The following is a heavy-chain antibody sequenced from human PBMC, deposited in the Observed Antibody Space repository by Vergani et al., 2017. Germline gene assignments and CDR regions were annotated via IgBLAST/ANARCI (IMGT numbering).Heavy chain of an antibody. CDR3: VRTVALXFGETKDGGWFDP. D-gene: IGHD3-10*01. CDR2: IYHTGSA. Sequence: QVQLLESGPGLLKPSETLSLTCSVSGYSITSGYYWGWIRLPPGRGLEWIGSIYHTGSAYYNPSLKSRVTVSVDTSMNQVSLKLNSVTAADTAVYYCVRTVALXFGETKDGGWFDPWGQGTLVAVSS. J-gene: IGHJ5*02. CDR1: GYSITSGYY. V-gene: IGHV4-38-2*01.